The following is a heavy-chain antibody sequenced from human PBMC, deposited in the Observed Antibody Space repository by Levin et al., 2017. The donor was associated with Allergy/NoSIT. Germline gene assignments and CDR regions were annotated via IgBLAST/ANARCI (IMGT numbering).Heavy chain of an antibody. V-gene: IGHV3-23*01. CDR2: INGAGGST. J-gene: IGHJ4*02. Sequence: PGGSLRLSCAASGFTFSNYAMSWVRQAPGKGLEWVSAINGAGGSTYYADSVKGRFTISRDNSKNTLYLQMNSLRVDDTAVYYCARDTDSSGWFSGGNDYWGQGALVTVSS. CDR1: GFTFSNYA. CDR3: ARDTDSSGWFSGGNDY. D-gene: IGHD6-19*01.